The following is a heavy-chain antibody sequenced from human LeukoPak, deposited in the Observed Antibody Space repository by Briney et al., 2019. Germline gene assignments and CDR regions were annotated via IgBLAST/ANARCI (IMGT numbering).Heavy chain of an antibody. CDR2: IIPIFGTA. J-gene: IGHJ4*02. D-gene: IGHD5-18*01. CDR3: ARDRPDTAMVN. V-gene: IGHV1-69*06. CDR1: GYTFTSYY. Sequence: SVKVSCKASGYTFTSYYMHWVRQAPGQGLEWMGGIIPIFGTANYAQKFQGRVTITADKPTSTAYMELSSLGSEDTAVYYCARDRPDTAMVNWGQGTLVTVSS.